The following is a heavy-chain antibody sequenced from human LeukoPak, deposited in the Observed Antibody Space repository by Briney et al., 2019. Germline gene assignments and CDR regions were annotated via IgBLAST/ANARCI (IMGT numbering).Heavy chain of an antibody. J-gene: IGHJ4*02. CDR1: GFTFSSYG. CDR2: IRYDGSNK. D-gene: IGHD5-18*01. CDR3: ARGGGIQLNY. V-gene: IGHV3-30*02. Sequence: GGSLRLSCAASGFTFSSYGMHWVRQAPGKGLEWVAFIRYDGSNKYYADSVKGRFTISRDNSKNTLYLQMNSLRAEDTAVYYCARGGGIQLNYWGQGTLVTVSS.